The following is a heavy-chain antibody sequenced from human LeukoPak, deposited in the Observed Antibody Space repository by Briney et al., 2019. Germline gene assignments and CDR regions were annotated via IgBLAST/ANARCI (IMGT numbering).Heavy chain of an antibody. CDR3: AIYYDSSGSIDH. CDR2: ISDSGSTI. J-gene: IGHJ4*02. V-gene: IGHV3-11*01. CDR1: GFIFSDYD. Sequence: GGSLRLSCAASGFIFSDYDMTWIRQTPGKGLEWLSYISDSGSTINYADSVKGRLTISRDNAKKSLFLQMNSLRAEDTAVYYCAIYYDSSGSIDHWGQGTLVTVSS. D-gene: IGHD3-22*01.